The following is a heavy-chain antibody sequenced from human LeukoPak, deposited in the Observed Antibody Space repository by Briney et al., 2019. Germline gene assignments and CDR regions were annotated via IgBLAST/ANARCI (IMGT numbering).Heavy chain of an antibody. CDR2: IYYSGST. D-gene: IGHD2-21*01. Sequence: PSETLSLTCTVSGGSISSYYWSWIRQPPGKGLEWIGYIYYSGSTNYNPSLKSRVTISVDTSKNQFSLKLSSVTAADTAVYYCARGPAIDGNWFDPWGQGTLVTVSS. CDR1: GGSISSYY. CDR3: ARGPAIDGNWFDP. V-gene: IGHV4-59*08. J-gene: IGHJ5*02.